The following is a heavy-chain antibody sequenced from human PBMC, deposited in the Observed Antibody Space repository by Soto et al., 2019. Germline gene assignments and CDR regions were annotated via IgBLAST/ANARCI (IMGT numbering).Heavy chain of an antibody. CDR3: ARPADYVSGFSQ. J-gene: IGHJ4*02. D-gene: IGHD3-16*01. CDR1: GGTFTTST. Sequence: QVQLVQSGAEVKKPGSSVTVSCQTSGGTFTTSTISWVRQAPGQGLEWMGGIIPVFGTPSYAQMFQGRVTMIADKSSSTAYMELRNLRSEDTAMYYCARPADYVSGFSQWGQGTLVTVSS. CDR2: IIPVFGTP. V-gene: IGHV1-69*06.